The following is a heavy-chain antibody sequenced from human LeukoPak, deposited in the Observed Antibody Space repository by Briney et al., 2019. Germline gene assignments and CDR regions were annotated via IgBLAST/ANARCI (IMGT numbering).Heavy chain of an antibody. Sequence: GGSLRLSCAASGFTFSRYSMNWVRQAPGKGLEWVSYITSGSDIIYYTDSVRGRFTISRDNAKSSLYLQMNSLRAEDSAVYYCVRTDGYYDTSGSLGYWGQGTVVTVSS. J-gene: IGHJ4*02. CDR1: GFTFSRYS. D-gene: IGHD3-22*01. CDR2: ITSGSDII. CDR3: VRTDGYYDTSGSLGY. V-gene: IGHV3-48*04.